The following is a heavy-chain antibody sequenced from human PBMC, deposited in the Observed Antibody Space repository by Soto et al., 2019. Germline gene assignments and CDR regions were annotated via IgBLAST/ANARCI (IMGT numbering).Heavy chain of an antibody. V-gene: IGHV1-69*13. CDR2: IIPMFGTA. J-gene: IGHJ4*02. D-gene: IGHD1-26*01. CDR1: GGTFSSYG. CDR3: ARSVGVTTLSYLDY. Sequence: SVKVSCKAAGGTFSSYGISWLRQAPGQGLEWMGGIIPMFGTATHTQNFQGRLTITADESTSTAYMELSSLRSEDTAVYFCARSVGVTTLSYLDYWGQGTLVTVSS.